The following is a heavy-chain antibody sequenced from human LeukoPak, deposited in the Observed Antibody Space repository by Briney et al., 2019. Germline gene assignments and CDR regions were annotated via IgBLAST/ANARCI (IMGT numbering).Heavy chain of an antibody. J-gene: IGHJ6*02. CDR3: AREGYDILTGYSCHGMDV. Sequence: GGSLRLSCAASGFTFSRYSMNWVRQAPGKGLEWVSSITSSSSSTYRYYADSVKGRFTVSRDNAKNSLYLQMNSLRDEDTAVYYCAREGYDILTGYSCHGMDVWGQGTTVTVSS. CDR2: ITSSSSSTYR. D-gene: IGHD3-9*01. CDR1: GFTFSRYS. V-gene: IGHV3-21*01.